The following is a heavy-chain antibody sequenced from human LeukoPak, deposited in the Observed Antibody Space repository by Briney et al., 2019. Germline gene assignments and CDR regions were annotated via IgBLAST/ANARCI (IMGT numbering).Heavy chain of an antibody. V-gene: IGHV3-64*01. CDR1: GFTFSSYA. Sequence: GGSLRLSCAASGFTFSSYAMHWVRQAPGKGLEYVSAISSNGGSTYYANSVKGRFTISRDNSKNTLYLQMGSLRAEDMAVYYCARGGRYCSGGSCYSPIGGYYYYYMDVWGKGTTVTVSS. J-gene: IGHJ6*03. D-gene: IGHD2-15*01. CDR2: ISSNGGST. CDR3: ARGGRYCSGGSCYSPIGGYYYYYMDV.